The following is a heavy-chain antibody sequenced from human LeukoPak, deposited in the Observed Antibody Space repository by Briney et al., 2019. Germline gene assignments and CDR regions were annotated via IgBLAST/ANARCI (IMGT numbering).Heavy chain of an antibody. CDR2: ISGSGGST. D-gene: IGHD3-22*01. CDR1: GFTFSSYA. CDR3: AKDYYDSSGYYANAFDI. J-gene: IGHJ3*02. V-gene: IGHV3-23*01. Sequence: PGGSLRLSCAASGFTFSSYAMSWVRQAPGKGLEWVSAISGSGGSTYYADSVKGRFTISGDNSKNTLYLQMNSLRAEDTAVYYCAKDYYDSSGYYANAFDIWGQGTVVTVSS.